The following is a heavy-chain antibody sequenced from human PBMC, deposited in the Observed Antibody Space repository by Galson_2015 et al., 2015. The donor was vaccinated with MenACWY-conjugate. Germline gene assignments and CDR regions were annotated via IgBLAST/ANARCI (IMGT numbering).Heavy chain of an antibody. D-gene: IGHD1-26*01. V-gene: IGHV3-66*01. Sequence: SLRLSCAASGFTVSSDYMAWVRQSPGKGLEWVSLIYTGGDTYYPGSVTGRFTISRDNSKNTVYLQMHSLRIEDTAVYYCASRRVGVGG. J-gene: IGHJ6*03. CDR2: IYTGGDT. CDR3: ASRRVGV. CDR1: GFTVSSDY.